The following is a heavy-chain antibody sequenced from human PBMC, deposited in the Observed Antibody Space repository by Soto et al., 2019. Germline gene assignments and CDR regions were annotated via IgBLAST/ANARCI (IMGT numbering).Heavy chain of an antibody. Sequence: QVQLQESGQGLVKTSETLSLTCTVSGGSVSSGPYHWNWVRQPPGKGLEWIGHISYSGTANYNPSLRGRVIMATDTSMNQFSLRLTSVTAADTAVYYCMRSHGAYWGQGALVTVSP. CDR1: GGSVSSGPYH. CDR3: MRSHGAY. V-gene: IGHV4-61*01. CDR2: ISYSGTA. D-gene: IGHD2-8*01. J-gene: IGHJ4*02.